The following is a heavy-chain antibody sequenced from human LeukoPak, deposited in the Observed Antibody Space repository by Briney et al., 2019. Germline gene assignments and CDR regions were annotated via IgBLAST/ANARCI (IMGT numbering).Heavy chain of an antibody. CDR3: ARLIAGNLTTVTTTYYFDY. V-gene: IGHV4-34*01. Sequence: SETLSLTCAVYGGSFSGYYWSWIRQPPGKGLEWIGEINHSGSTNYNPSLKSRVTISVDTSKNQFSLKLSSVTAADTAVYYCARLIAGNLTTVTTTYYFDYWGQGTLVTVSS. D-gene: IGHD4-17*01. CDR2: INHSGST. CDR1: GGSFSGYY. J-gene: IGHJ4*02.